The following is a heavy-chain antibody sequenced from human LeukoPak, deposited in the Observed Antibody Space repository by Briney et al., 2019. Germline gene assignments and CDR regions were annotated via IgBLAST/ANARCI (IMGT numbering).Heavy chain of an antibody. V-gene: IGHV3-48*03. D-gene: IGHD4-23*01. J-gene: IGHJ3*02. CDR1: GFTFSSYE. CDR3: AKAVYGGIDDAFDI. Sequence: GSLRLSFAASGFTFSSYEMNWVRQAPGKGLEWVSYISSSGSTIYYADSVKGRFTISRDNAKNSLYLQMNSLRAEDTALYYCAKAVYGGIDDAFDIWGQGTMVTVSS. CDR2: ISSSGSTI.